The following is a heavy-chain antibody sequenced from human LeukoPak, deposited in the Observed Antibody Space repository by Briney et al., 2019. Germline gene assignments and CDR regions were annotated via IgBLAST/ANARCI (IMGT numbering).Heavy chain of an antibody. CDR3: ASVGRGYSYGYYFDY. CDR1: GYTFTSYY. J-gene: IGHJ4*02. V-gene: IGHV1-46*01. CDR2: INPSGGST. D-gene: IGHD5-18*01. Sequence: GASVKVSCKASGYTFTSYYMHWVRQAPGQGLEWMGIINPSGGSTSYAQKFQGRVTMTRDMSTSTVYMELSSLRSEDTAVYYCASVGRGYSYGYYFDYWGQGTLVTVSS.